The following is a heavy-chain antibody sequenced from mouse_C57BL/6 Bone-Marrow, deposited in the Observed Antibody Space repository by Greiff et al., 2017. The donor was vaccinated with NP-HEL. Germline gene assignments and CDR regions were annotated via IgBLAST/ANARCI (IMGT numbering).Heavy chain of an antibody. V-gene: IGHV1-55*01. CDR1: GYTFTSYW. D-gene: IGHD2-5*01. J-gene: IGHJ4*01. CDR3: APRRQDSNYVYYAMDY. Sequence: VQLQQPGAELVKPGASVKMSCKASGYTFTSYWITWVKQRPGQGLEWIGDIYPGSGSTNYNEKFKSKATLTVDTSSSTAYMQLSSLTSEDSAVYYCAPRRQDSNYVYYAMDYWGQGTSVTVSS. CDR2: IYPGSGST.